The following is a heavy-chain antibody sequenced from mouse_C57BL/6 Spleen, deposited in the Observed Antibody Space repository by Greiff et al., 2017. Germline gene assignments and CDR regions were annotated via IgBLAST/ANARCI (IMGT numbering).Heavy chain of an antibody. CDR2: INPNNGGT. V-gene: IGHV1-26*01. CDR1: GYTFTDYY. Sequence: EVQLQQSGPELVKPGASVKISCKASGYTFTDYYMNWVKQSHGKSLEWIGDINPNNGGTSYNQKFKGKATLTVDKSSSTAYMELRSLTSEDSAVYYWARSLRHAMDDWGQGTSVTVSA. J-gene: IGHJ4*01. CDR3: ARSLRHAMDD.